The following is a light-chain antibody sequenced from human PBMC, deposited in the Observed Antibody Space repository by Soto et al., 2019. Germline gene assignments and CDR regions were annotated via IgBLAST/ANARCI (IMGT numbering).Light chain of an antibody. Sequence: ETVLTQSPGTLSLSPGERATLSCRASQSVSSNYLAWYQHIPGQAPRLLIYGASTRATGIPDRFSGSGSGTDFTLTISRLEPEDFAVYYCQQFDRSLRSWTFGQGPKVE. CDR1: QSVSSNY. J-gene: IGKJ1*01. CDR3: QQFDRSLRSWT. V-gene: IGKV3-20*01. CDR2: GAS.